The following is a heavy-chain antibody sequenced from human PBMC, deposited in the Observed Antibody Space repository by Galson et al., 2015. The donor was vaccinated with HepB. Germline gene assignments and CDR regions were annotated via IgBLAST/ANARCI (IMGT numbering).Heavy chain of an antibody. CDR1: GFTFNNYA. Sequence: SLRLSCAASGFTFNNYAMSWVRQAPGKGLEWVSIISGDGESTNYADSVRGRFTISRDKSRNTVYLQMNSLSADDTAVYYCAKGRGPYCDVDCSSRILEFWGQGTLVTVSS. D-gene: IGHD2-21*02. V-gene: IGHV3-23*01. J-gene: IGHJ4*02. CDR2: ISGDGEST. CDR3: AKGRGPYCDVDCSSRILEF.